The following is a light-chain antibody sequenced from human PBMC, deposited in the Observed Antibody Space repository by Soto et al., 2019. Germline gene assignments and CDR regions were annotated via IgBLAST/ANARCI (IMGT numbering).Light chain of an antibody. CDR2: SAS. CDR3: QQYNNWPLT. CDR1: QSVSNN. V-gene: IGKV3D-15*01. J-gene: IGKJ1*01. Sequence: EIVMTQSPVTLSVSPGERATLSCRASQSVSNNLAWYQQKPGQAHRLLIFSASSRATGSPARFSGSGSGTDFTLTISSLQSEDFAIYFCQQYNNWPLTFGQGTKVEMK.